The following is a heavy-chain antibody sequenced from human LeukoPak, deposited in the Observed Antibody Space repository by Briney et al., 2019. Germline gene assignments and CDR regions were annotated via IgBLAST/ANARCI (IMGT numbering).Heavy chain of an antibody. V-gene: IGHV3-7*03. CDR3: ARENFEF. CDR2: IKKDGSEK. CDR1: GFTFSNYW. J-gene: IGHJ4*02. Sequence: GGSLRLSCAASGFTFSNYWMNWARQAPGKRLEWVANIKKDGSEKCYVDSVKGRFTISRDNAKNSLYLQMNSLRVEDTGVYFCARENFEFWGLGTLVTVSS.